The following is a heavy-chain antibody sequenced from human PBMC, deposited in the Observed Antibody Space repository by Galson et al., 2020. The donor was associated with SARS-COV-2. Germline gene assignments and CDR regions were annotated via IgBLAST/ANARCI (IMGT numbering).Heavy chain of an antibody. CDR3: AKDAWGSYRGPFDY. Sequence: GGSLRLSCAASGFTFSSYGMHWVRQAPGKGLEWVAVISYDGSNKYYADSVKGRFTFSRDNSKNTLYLQMNSLRAEDTAVYYCAKDAWGSYRGPFDYWGHGTLVTVSS. V-gene: IGHV3-30*18. D-gene: IGHD3-16*02. CDR1: GFTFSSYG. CDR2: ISYDGSNK. J-gene: IGHJ4*01.